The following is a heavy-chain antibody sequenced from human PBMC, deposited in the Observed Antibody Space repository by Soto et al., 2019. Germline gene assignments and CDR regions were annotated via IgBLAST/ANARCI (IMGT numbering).Heavy chain of an antibody. CDR2: IYHSGRT. CDR1: GGSISGGGYY. CDR3: ARGATPEY. Sequence: PSETLSLTCTVSGGSISGGGYYWSWIRQTPGKGLEWIGHIYHSGRTYYTPSLKSRITISGDTSRNQFSLKVTSVTAADTAAYFCARGATPEYWGQGALVTVSS. V-gene: IGHV4-31*03. J-gene: IGHJ4*02. D-gene: IGHD5-12*01.